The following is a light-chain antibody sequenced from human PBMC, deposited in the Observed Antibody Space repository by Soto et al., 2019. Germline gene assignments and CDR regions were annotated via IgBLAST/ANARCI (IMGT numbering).Light chain of an antibody. J-gene: IGKJ4*01. CDR2: DAY. CDR3: QQYESYSPLT. V-gene: IGKV1-5*01. CDR1: QSIRSW. Sequence: QSPSILSASVGDRVTITCRASQSIRSWLAWYQQKPGKAPKLLIYDAYSLESGVPSRFSGRRSGTEFTLTIAGLQPEDFATYYCQQYESYSPLTFGGGTKVDIK.